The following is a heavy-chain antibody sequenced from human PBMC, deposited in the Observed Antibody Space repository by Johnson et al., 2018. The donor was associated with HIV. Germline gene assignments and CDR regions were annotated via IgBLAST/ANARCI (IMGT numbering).Heavy chain of an antibody. CDR2: IKCDGSEK. J-gene: IGHJ3*02. Sequence: EVQLVESGGNLVQPGGSLRLSCAASGFTFSSSWMHWVCQAPEKGLEWVADIKCDGSEKYYVDSVKGRFTISRDNAKNSLYLQMNSLRAEDTALYYCAREAGSGSYSPWRPDAFDIWGQGTMVTVSS. V-gene: IGHV3-52*01. D-gene: IGHD3-10*01. CDR3: AREAGSGSYSPWRPDAFDI. CDR1: GFTFSSSW.